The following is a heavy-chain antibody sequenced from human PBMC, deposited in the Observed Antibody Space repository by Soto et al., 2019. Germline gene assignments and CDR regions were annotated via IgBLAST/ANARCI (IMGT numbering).Heavy chain of an antibody. J-gene: IGHJ6*02. CDR3: ARAVRSGSYPYYYYGMGV. V-gene: IGHV3-74*01. D-gene: IGHD3-10*01. Sequence: PGGSLRLSCAASGFTFSSYNMNLVRQAPGKGLVWVSRINSDGSSTSYADSVKGRFTISRDNAKNTLYLQMNSLRAEDTAVYYCARAVRSGSYPYYYYGMGVWGQGTTVTVSS. CDR2: INSDGSST. CDR1: GFTFSSYN.